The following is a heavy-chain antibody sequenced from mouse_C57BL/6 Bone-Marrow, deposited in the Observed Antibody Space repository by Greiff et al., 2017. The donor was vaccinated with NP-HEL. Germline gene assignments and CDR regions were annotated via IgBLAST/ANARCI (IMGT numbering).Heavy chain of an antibody. J-gene: IGHJ2*01. D-gene: IGHD1-1*01. Sequence: VKLMESGPGLVAPSQSLSITCTVSGFSLTSYAISWVRQPPGKGLEWLGVIWTGGGTNYNSALKSRLSISKDNSKSQVFLKMNSLQTDDTARYYCARNYYYGSSSYYFDYWGQGTTLTVSS. CDR1: GFSLTSYA. CDR3: ARNYYYGSSSYYFDY. V-gene: IGHV2-9-1*01. CDR2: IWTGGGT.